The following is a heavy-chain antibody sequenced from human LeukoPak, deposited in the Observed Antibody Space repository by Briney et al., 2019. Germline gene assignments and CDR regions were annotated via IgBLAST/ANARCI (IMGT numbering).Heavy chain of an antibody. CDR3: VGYYYDSSGYSDI. J-gene: IGHJ3*02. CDR1: GGSLSSYY. D-gene: IGHD3-22*01. CDR2: IYYSGST. V-gene: IGHV4-59*01. Sequence: SETLSLTCTVSGGSLSSYYWSWIRQPPGKGLEWIGYIYYSGSTNYNPSLKSRVTISADTSKNQFSLKLSSVTAADTAVYYCVGYYYDSSGYSDIWGQGTMVTVSS.